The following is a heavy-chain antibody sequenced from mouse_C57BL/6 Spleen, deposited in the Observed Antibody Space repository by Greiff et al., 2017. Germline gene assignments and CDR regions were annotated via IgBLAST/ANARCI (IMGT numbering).Heavy chain of an antibody. J-gene: IGHJ3*01. Sequence: EVKLQESGPGLVKPSQSLSLTCSVTGYSITSGYYWNWIRQFPGNKLEWMGYISYDGSNNYNPSLKNRISITRYTSKNQFFLKLNSVTTEDTATYYCARGGLYSILAYWGQGTLVTVSA. CDR2: ISYDGSN. V-gene: IGHV3-6*01. CDR1: GYSITSGYY. CDR3: ARGGLYSILAY. D-gene: IGHD2-5*01.